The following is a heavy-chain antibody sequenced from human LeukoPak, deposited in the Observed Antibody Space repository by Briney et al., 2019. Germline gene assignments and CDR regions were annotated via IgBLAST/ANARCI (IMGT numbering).Heavy chain of an antibody. CDR1: GGSFSGYY. CDR2: IYTSGST. CDR3: ARVSGKYSLDY. J-gene: IGHJ4*02. D-gene: IGHD2-15*01. V-gene: IGHV4-59*10. Sequence: SETLSLACAVYGGSFSGYYWSWIRQPAGKGLEWIGRIYTSGSTNYNPSLKSRVAMSVDTSKNQFSLKLSSVTAADTAVYYCARVSGKYSLDYWGQGTLVTVSS.